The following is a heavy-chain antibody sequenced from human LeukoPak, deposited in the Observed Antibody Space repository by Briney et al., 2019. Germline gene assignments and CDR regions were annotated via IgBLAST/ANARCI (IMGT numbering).Heavy chain of an antibody. V-gene: IGHV4-39*01. CDR1: GGPITSSTYY. J-gene: IGHJ4*02. CDR2: LYYSGST. D-gene: IGHD2-15*01. Sequence: SETLSLTCTVSGGPITSSTYYWAWIRPSPGKGLVWIGSLYYSGSTYYNPSLKSRVTISVDTSKNQFSLKLSSVTAADTAVYYCARHLGYCSGSTCYRSYYFDFWDQGTLVTVSS. CDR3: ARHLGYCSGSTCYRSYYFDF.